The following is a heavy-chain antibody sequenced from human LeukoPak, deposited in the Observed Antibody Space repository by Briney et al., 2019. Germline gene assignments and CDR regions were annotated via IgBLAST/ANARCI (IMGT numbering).Heavy chain of an antibody. Sequence: ASVKVSCKASGYTFTSYDINWVRQATGQGLEWMGWMNPNSGNTGYAQKFQGRVTMTRNTSVSTAYMELSSLRSEDTAVYYCARGRVVPAAIADYRFDPGGQGTLVTVSS. J-gene: IGHJ5*02. CDR2: MNPNSGNT. CDR1: GYTFTSYD. D-gene: IGHD2-2*01. CDR3: ARGRVVPAAIADYRFDP. V-gene: IGHV1-8*01.